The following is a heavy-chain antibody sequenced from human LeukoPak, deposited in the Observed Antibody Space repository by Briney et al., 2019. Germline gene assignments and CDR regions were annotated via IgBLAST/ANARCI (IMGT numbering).Heavy chain of an antibody. D-gene: IGHD1-7*01. V-gene: IGHV3-21*01. CDR1: GFVFSTYG. J-gene: IGHJ5*02. CDR2: IGTVSFHR. CDR3: VRDANPASGELIDDNWFDP. Sequence: GGSLRLSCAASGFVFSTYGMNWVRQAPGKGLELVSSIGTVSFHRYYTDSVKGRFTISRDNAKNSLFLQMDSLRVEDTAIYYCVRDANPASGELIDDNWFDPWGQGTLVTVSS.